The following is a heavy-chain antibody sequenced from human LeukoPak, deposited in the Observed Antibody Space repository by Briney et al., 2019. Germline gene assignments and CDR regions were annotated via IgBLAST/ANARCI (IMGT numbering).Heavy chain of an antibody. CDR2: ISYDVGSNT. Sequence: GGSLRLSCAASGFTFSKYPTHWVRQAPGKGLEWVAVISYDVGSNTYYADSVKGRFTISRDNSKNTLYLQMNSLRAEDTAVYYCARLNLGYGYFLEATKRDYWGQGTLVTVSS. V-gene: IGHV3-30-3*01. J-gene: IGHJ4*02. CDR1: GFTFSKYP. D-gene: IGHD5-18*01. CDR3: ARLNLGYGYFLEATKRDY.